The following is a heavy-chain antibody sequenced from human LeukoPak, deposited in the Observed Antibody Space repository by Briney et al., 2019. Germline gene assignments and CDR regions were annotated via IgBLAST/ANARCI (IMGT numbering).Heavy chain of an antibody. CDR1: GFTSSSYS. CDR3: AREPPYCSSTSCYSGYYGMDV. D-gene: IGHD2-2*01. V-gene: IGHV3-21*01. CDR2: ISSSSSYI. Sequence: GGSLRLSCVASGFTSSSYSMNWVRQAPGKGLEWVSSISSSSSYIYYADSVKGRFTISRDNAKNSLYLQMNSLRAEDTAVYYCAREPPYCSSTSCYSGYYGMDVWGQGTTVTVSS. J-gene: IGHJ6*02.